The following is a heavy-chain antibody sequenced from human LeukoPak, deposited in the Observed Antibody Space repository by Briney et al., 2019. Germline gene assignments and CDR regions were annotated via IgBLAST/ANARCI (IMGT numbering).Heavy chain of an antibody. CDR1: GFTFSSYG. CDR2: IWYDGSNK. CDR3: ARVWRTSPYYFDY. V-gene: IGHV3-33*01. J-gene: IGHJ4*02. D-gene: IGHD1-1*01. Sequence: PGGSLRLSCAASGFTFSSYGMHWVRQAPGKGLEWVAVIWYDGSNKYYADSVKGRFTISRDNSKNTLYLQMNSLRAEDTAVYYCARVWRTSPYYFDYWGQGTLVTVSS.